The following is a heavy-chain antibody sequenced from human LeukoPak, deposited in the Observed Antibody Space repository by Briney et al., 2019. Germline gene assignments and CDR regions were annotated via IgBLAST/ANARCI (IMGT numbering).Heavy chain of an antibody. J-gene: IGHJ4*02. CDR2: ISRNGTRT. CDR3: VRDSFYTGYDRGFGY. Sequence: GGSLRLSCATSGFTFSDHALHGVRQAPGKGLQYVSAISRNGTRTFYADSVKDRFTISRDKSTKTLYLQMGSLRVEDMGVYYCVRDSFYTGYDRGFGYWGQGTLVTVSS. D-gene: IGHD5-12*01. CDR1: GFTFSDHA. V-gene: IGHV3-64*02.